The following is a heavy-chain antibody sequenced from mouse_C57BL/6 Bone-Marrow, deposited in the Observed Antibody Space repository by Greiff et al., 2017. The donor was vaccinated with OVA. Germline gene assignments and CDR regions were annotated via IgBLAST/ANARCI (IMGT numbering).Heavy chain of an antibody. J-gene: IGHJ3*01. CDR3: ARRWLLPCAY. D-gene: IGHD2-3*01. CDR1: GFTFSSYG. V-gene: IGHV5-6*02. Sequence: EVKVVESGGDLVKPGGSLKLSCAASGFTFSSYGMSWVRQTPDKRLEWVATISSGGSYTYYPDSVKGRFTISRDNAKNTLYLQMSSLKSEDTAMYYCARRWLLPCAYWGQGTLVTVSA. CDR2: ISSGGSYT.